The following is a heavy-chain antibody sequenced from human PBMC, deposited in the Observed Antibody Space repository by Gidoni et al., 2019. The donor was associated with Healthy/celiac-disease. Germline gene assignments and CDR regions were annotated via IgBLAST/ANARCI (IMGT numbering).Heavy chain of an antibody. CDR2: IIPIFGTA. Sequence: QVQLVQSGSEVKKPGSSVKVSCNASGGPFSSYATSWVRQAPGQGLEWLGGIIPIFGTANYAQKFQGRVTITADESTSTAYMELSSLRSEDTAVYYCARGEGGYSYGYWPYYGMDVWGQGTTVTVSS. J-gene: IGHJ6*02. CDR1: GGPFSSYA. V-gene: IGHV1-69*01. D-gene: IGHD5-18*01. CDR3: ARGEGGYSYGYWPYYGMDV.